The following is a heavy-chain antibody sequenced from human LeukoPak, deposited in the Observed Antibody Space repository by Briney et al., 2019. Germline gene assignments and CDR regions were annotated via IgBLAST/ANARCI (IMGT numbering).Heavy chain of an antibody. CDR3: ARRLTQYDCFDP. J-gene: IGHJ5*02. Sequence: SQTLSLTCAISGDSVSSNSVTWNWIRQSPSRGLEWLGRTYCRSTWYNDYAVSVRGRITVNPDTSKNQFSLHLNSVTPEDTAVYYCARRLTQYDCFDPWGQGILVTVSS. V-gene: IGHV6-1*01. CDR2: TYCRSTWYN. D-gene: IGHD2-2*01. CDR1: GDSVSSNSVT.